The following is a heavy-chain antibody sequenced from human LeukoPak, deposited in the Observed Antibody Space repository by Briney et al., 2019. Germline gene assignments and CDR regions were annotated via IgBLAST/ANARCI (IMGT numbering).Heavy chain of an antibody. Sequence: PGRSLRLSCAASGFTFSSYAMHWVRQAPGKGLEWVAVISYDGSNKYYADSAKGRFTISRDNAKNSLYLEMSSLRAEDTAFYYCAKGKGGKSSTSWYAGYFHHWGQGTLATVSS. J-gene: IGHJ1*01. V-gene: IGHV3-30-3*01. CDR3: AKGKGGKSSTSWYAGYFHH. CDR2: ISYDGSNK. D-gene: IGHD6-13*01. CDR1: GFTFSSYA.